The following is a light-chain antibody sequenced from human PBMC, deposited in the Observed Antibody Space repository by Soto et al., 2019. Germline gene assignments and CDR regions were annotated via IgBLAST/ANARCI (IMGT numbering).Light chain of an antibody. CDR3: SSYKFSTTLRV. V-gene: IGLV2-14*01. J-gene: IGLJ3*02. CDR1: INDIGSYNY. CDR2: EVT. Sequence: QYVLTQPASVSGSPGQSITLSCAGTINDIGSYNYVSWFQQHPGKAPKLIIYEVTHRPSGISTRFSGSKSGNTASLTISGLQAEDEAVYYCSSYKFSTTLRVFGGGTKLTVL.